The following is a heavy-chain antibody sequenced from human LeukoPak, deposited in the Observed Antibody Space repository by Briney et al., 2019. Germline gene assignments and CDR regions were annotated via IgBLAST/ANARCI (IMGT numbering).Heavy chain of an antibody. CDR3: ARDITLVATTFDY. CDR2: INPNSGGT. D-gene: IGHD5-12*01. CDR1: GYTFTGYY. Sequence: ASVKVSCKASGYTFTGYYMHWVRQAPGQGLEWMGWINPNSGGTNYAQKFQGRVTITTDESTSTAYMELSSLRSDDTAVYYCARDITLVATTFDYWGQGTLVTVSS. V-gene: IGHV1-2*02. J-gene: IGHJ4*02.